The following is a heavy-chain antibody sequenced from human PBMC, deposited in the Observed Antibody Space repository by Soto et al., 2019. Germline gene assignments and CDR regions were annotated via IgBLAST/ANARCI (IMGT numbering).Heavy chain of an antibody. J-gene: IGHJ5*02. V-gene: IGHV3-23*01. CDR2: ISGTASRT. CDR1: GFTPTTTP. CDR3: ARAPRITMLRGIIEFDP. Sequence: GGSLRLSCAGSGFTPTTTPLSWVRQPPGKGLEWVTTISGTASRTYYVDSVKGRFFISRDNSKNTVTLQMNNLTLDDTAVYYCARAPRITMLRGIIEFDPWGQGTLVTVSS. D-gene: IGHD3-10*01.